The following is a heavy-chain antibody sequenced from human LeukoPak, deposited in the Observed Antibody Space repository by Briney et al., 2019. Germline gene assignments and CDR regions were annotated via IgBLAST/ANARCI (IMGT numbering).Heavy chain of an antibody. J-gene: IGHJ4*02. CDR2: ITTSGST. CDR3: AKGTDGAGSYRPFDY. V-gene: IGHV3-23*01. Sequence: GGSLRLSCAASGLTASHNVNNAMSWVRHAPGKGLEWVSGITTSGSTYYADSVKGRFTISRENSNNTLYLHMDSLRAEDTAVYYCAKGTDGAGSYRPFDYWGQGTLVTVSS. D-gene: IGHD3-10*01. CDR1: GLTASHNVNNA.